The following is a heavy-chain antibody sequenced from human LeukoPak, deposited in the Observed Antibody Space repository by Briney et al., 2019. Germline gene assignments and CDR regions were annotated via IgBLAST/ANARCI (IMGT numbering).Heavy chain of an antibody. Sequence: PGGSLRLSCAASRVTLSPYGMHWVRQAPGKGLEWVAVISYEGGTQHYADSVKGRFIISRDNPRNTLYLQMNIPGTEDTAVYYCAKEGTPQVSTWYDLWGQGTQVIVSS. D-gene: IGHD3-10*01. J-gene: IGHJ5*02. CDR2: ISYEGGTQ. V-gene: IGHV3-30*18. CDR1: RVTLSPYG. CDR3: AKEGTPQVSTWYDL.